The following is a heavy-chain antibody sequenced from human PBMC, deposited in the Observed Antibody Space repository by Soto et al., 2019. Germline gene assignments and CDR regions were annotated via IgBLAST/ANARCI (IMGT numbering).Heavy chain of an antibody. Sequence: KQSQTLSLTCAISGDSVSSNSAAWNWIRQSPSRGLEWLGRTYYRSKWYNDYAVSVKSRITINPDTSKNQFSLQLNSVTPEDTAVYYCARDKESAYPVYWYFDLWGRGSLVTVSS. J-gene: IGHJ2*01. CDR2: TYYRSKWYN. CDR3: ARDKESAYPVYWYFDL. D-gene: IGHD3-16*01. CDR1: GDSVSSNSAA. V-gene: IGHV6-1*01.